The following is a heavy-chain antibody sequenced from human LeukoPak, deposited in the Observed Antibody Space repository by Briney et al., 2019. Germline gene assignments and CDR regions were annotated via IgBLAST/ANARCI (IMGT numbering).Heavy chain of an antibody. CDR3: AKQGRDWLRDYYYYMGV. Sequence: GGSLRLSCAASGFIFSDYGMSWVRQAPGKGLEWVSTIGGRGGSTYYADSVKGRFTISRDNSKNTLYLQMNSLRAEDTAVYYCAKQGRDWLRDYYYYMGVRGKGTTVTISS. V-gene: IGHV3-23*01. CDR2: IGGRGGST. J-gene: IGHJ6*03. D-gene: IGHD3-9*01. CDR1: GFIFSDYG.